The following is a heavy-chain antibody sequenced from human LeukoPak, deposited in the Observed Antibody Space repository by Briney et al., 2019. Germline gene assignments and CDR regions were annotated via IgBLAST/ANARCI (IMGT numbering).Heavy chain of an antibody. J-gene: IGHJ6*04. D-gene: IGHD3-10*02. CDR3: AELGITMIGGV. CDR2: ISGSGGST. V-gene: IGHV3-23*01. Sequence: GGTLRLSCAASGFTFSTSGMTWVRQAPGKGLEWVSSISGSGGSTYYADSVKGRFTISRDNSQNTLYLQMNSLRAEDTAVYYCAELGITMIGGVWGKGTTVTISS. CDR1: GFTFSTSG.